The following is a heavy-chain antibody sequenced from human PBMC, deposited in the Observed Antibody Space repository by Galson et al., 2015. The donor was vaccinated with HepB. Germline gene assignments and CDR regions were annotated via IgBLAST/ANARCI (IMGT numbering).Heavy chain of an antibody. V-gene: IGHV3-30*18. CDR2: ISYDGSNK. Sequence: SLRLSCAASGFTFSSYGMHWVRQAPGKGLEWVAVISYDGSNKYYADSVKGRFTISRDNSKNTLYLQMNSLRAEDTAVYYCAKADSSSWYALEDYWGQGTLVTVSS. J-gene: IGHJ4*02. CDR3: AKADSSSWYALEDY. D-gene: IGHD6-13*01. CDR1: GFTFSSYG.